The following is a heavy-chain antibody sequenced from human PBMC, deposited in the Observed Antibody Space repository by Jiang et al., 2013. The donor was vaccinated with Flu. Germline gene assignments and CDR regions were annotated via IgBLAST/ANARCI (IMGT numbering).Heavy chain of an antibody. J-gene: IGHJ5*02. Sequence: LLKPSETLSLTCTVSGGSIRGYYWSWIRQPAEKGLEWIGRFDSSGSTNYNPSLKSRVTMSVDTSKNQFSXKLSSVTAADTAVYYCAREVAASSSWFSVGWFDPWGQGTLVTVSS. CDR3: AREVAASSSWFSVGWFDP. CDR1: GGSIRGYY. V-gene: IGHV4-4*07. D-gene: IGHD6-13*01. CDR2: FDSSGST.